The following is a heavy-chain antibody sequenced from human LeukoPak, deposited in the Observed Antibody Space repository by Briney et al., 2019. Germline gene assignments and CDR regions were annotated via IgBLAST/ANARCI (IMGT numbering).Heavy chain of an antibody. CDR2: ISSSGSTI. D-gene: IGHD3-22*01. Sequence: PGGSLRLSCAASGFTFSDYYMSWIRQAPGKGLEWVSYISSSGSTIYYADSVKGRFTISRDNAKNSLYLQMNSLRAEDTAVYYCARDLTATIVVARRGFDYWGQGTLVTVSS. CDR1: GFTFSDYY. CDR3: ARDLTATIVVARRGFDY. V-gene: IGHV3-11*04. J-gene: IGHJ4*02.